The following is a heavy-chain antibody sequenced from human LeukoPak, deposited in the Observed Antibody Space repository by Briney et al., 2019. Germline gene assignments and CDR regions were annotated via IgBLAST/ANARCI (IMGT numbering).Heavy chain of an antibody. Sequence: SETLSLTCTVSGGSISSGSYYWSWIRQPAGKGLEWIGRIYSSGSTNFNPSLKSRVTMSVDTSKNQFSLKLNSVTAADTAVYYCARETERDTAMVNWGQGTLVTVSS. D-gene: IGHD5-18*01. CDR2: IYSSGST. CDR1: GGSISSGSYY. V-gene: IGHV4-61*02. J-gene: IGHJ4*02. CDR3: ARETERDTAMVN.